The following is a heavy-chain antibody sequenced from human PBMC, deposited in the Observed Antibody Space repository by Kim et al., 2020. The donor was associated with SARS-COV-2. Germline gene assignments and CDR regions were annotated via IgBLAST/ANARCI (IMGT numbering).Heavy chain of an antibody. J-gene: IGHJ6*02. D-gene: IGHD3-22*01. Sequence: GGSLRLSCTASGFTFGDYAMSWFRQAPGKGLEWVGFIRSKAYGGTTEYAASVKGRFTISRDDSKSIAYLQMNSLKTEDTAVYYCTRDYYDSSGYYYVDYYYGMDVWGQGTPVTVSS. CDR3: TRDYYDSSGYYYVDYYYGMDV. CDR1: GFTFGDYA. CDR2: IRSKAYGGTT. V-gene: IGHV3-49*03.